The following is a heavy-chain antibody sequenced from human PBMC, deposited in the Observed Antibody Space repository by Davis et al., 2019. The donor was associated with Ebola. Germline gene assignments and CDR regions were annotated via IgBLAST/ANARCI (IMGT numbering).Heavy chain of an antibody. CDR3: ARIKITLVRGVVVPGGGFDI. CDR2: ISPGDSAA. J-gene: IGHJ3*02. D-gene: IGHD3-10*01. V-gene: IGHV5-51*01. Sequence: PGGSLRLSCKGSGYTFSTYWIGWVRQMPGKGLEWMGIISPGDSAARYSPSFQGQVIISVDKSIGTAYLQWSSLEASDTAMYYCARIKITLVRGVVVPGGGFDIWGQGTMITVSS. CDR1: GYTFSTYW.